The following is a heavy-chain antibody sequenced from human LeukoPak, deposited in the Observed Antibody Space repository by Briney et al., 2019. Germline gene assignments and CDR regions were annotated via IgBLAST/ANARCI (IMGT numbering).Heavy chain of an antibody. Sequence: ASGKVSCKASGYTFTGYYMHWMRQAPGQGPEWMGWINPNSGGTSYAQKFQGRVTMTRDTSISTAYMELSRLRSDDTAVYYCARAKVIVPDYWGQGTLVTVAS. CDR3: ARAKVIVPDY. CDR2: INPNSGGT. J-gene: IGHJ4*02. CDR1: GYTFTGYY. D-gene: IGHD5-18*01. V-gene: IGHV1-2*02.